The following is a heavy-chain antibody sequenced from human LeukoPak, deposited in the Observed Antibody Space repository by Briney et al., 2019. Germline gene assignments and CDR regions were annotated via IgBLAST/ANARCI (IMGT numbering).Heavy chain of an antibody. CDR3: ASSYYYDSSGYYEGVDY. J-gene: IGHJ4*02. Sequence: GSSVKVSCKASGGTFSSYAISWVRQAPGQGLEWMGGIIPIFGTANYAPKFQGRVTITTDESTSTAYMELSSLRSEDTAVYYCASSYYYDSSGYYEGVDYWGQGTLVTVSS. CDR2: IIPIFGTA. CDR1: GGTFSSYA. D-gene: IGHD3-22*01. V-gene: IGHV1-69*05.